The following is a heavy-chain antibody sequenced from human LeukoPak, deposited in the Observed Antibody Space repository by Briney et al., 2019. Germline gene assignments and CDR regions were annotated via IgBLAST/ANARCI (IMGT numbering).Heavy chain of an antibody. CDR2: IYYSGNT. CDR3: ARLQGQWLLHDY. V-gene: IGHV4-59*01. J-gene: IGHJ4*02. CDR1: GGSISSYY. Sequence: SETLSLTCTVSGGSISSYYWSWIRPPPGKGLGWVGYIYYSGNTNYNPSLKSRVTISVDTSRNQFSLKVTSVTAADTAVYYCARLQGQWLLHDYWGQGTLVTVSS. D-gene: IGHD6-19*01.